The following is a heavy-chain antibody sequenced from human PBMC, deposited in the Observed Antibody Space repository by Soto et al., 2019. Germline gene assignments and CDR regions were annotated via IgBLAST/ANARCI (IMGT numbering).Heavy chain of an antibody. CDR3: ARVPGVGATAYNWFDP. CDR2: ISYDGSNK. V-gene: IGHV3-30-3*01. CDR1: GFTFSSYA. J-gene: IGHJ5*02. D-gene: IGHD1-26*01. Sequence: QSGGSLRLSCAASGFTFSSYAMHWVRQAPGKGLEWVAVISYDGSNKYYADSVKGRFTISRDNSKNTLYLQMNSLRAEDTAVYYCARVPGVGATAYNWFDPWGQGTLVTVSS.